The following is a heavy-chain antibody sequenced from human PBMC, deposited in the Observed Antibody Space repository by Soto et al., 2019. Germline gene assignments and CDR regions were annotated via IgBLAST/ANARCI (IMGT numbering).Heavy chain of an antibody. CDR2: IHYNGDT. D-gene: IGHD6-13*01. V-gene: IGHV4-61*01. J-gene: IGHJ6*02. CDR1: GGSISSGSYF. Sequence: PSETLSLTCTVSGGSISSGSYFWSWIRQPPGKGLEWIGYIHYNGDTNSNPSLKSRVTISVDSSKNQFSLKLNSVTAADTAVYYCARYSSNWFQTEGMDVWGQGTTVTVSS. CDR3: ARYSSNWFQTEGMDV.